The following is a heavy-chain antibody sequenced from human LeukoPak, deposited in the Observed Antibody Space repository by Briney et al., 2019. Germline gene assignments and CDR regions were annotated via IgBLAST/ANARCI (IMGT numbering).Heavy chain of an antibody. D-gene: IGHD5-18*01. CDR2: ISSSSSYI. CDR1: GFTFSSYS. Sequence: GGSLRLSCAASGFTFSSYSMNWVRQAPGKGLEWVSSISSSSSYIYYADSVKGRYTISRDNAKNSLYLQMNSLRAEDTAVYYCARMDGSYVDYWGQGTLVTVSS. V-gene: IGHV3-21*01. J-gene: IGHJ4*02. CDR3: ARMDGSYVDY.